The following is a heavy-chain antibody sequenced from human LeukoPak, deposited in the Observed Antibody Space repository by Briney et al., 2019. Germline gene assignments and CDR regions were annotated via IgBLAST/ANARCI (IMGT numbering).Heavy chain of an antibody. V-gene: IGHV3-53*01. J-gene: IGHJ6*02. CDR3: ARDRPRAV. Sequence: GGSLRLSCAASGFTVSGNYMSWVRQAPGRGLEGVSVIYSGGSTYYTDSVKGRFTISRDKSKNTLYLQMNSLRAEDTAVYYCARDRPRAVWGQGTTVTVSS. CDR1: GFTVSGNY. CDR2: IYSGGST.